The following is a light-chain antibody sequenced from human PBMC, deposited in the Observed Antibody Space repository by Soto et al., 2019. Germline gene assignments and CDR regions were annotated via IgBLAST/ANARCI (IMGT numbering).Light chain of an antibody. Sequence: IQMTQSPSTLSGSVGDRVTITWRASQTISSWLAWYQQKPGKAPKLLIYKASTLKSGVPSRFSGSGSGTEFTLTISSLQPDDFATYYCLQDYTYPWTFGQGTKVDIK. V-gene: IGKV1-5*03. J-gene: IGKJ1*01. CDR3: LQDYTYPWT. CDR2: KAS. CDR1: QTISSW.